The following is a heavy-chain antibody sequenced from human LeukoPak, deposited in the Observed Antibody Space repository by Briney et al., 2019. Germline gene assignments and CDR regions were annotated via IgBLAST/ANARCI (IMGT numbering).Heavy chain of an antibody. CDR3: ARGVARNH. V-gene: IGHV1-8*03. CDR1: GYTFTGYY. J-gene: IGHJ1*01. Sequence: GASVKVSCKASGYTFTGYYMHWVRQATGQGLEWMGWMNPNSGNTGYAQKFQGRVTITRNASISTAYMELSSLRSEDTAVYYCARGVARNHWGQGTLVTVSS. CDR2: MNPNSGNT. D-gene: IGHD2-21*01.